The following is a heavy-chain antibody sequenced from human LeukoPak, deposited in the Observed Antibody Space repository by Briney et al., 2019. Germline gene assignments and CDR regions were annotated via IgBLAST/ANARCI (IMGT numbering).Heavy chain of an antibody. Sequence: PETLSLTCAVSGYSISSGYYWGWIRQPPGKGLEWIASIYHSGSTYYNPSLKSRVTISVDMSKNQFSLKLSSVTAADTAVYYCARVVADPDTSGYFYPWYFDLWGRGTLVTVSS. CDR1: GYSISSGYY. CDR2: IYHSGST. CDR3: ARVVADPDTSGYFYPWYFDL. V-gene: IGHV4-38-2*01. J-gene: IGHJ2*01. D-gene: IGHD3-22*01.